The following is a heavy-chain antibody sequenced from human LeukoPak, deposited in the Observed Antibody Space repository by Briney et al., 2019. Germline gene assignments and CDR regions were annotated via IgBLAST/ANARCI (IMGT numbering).Heavy chain of an antibody. V-gene: IGHV1-18*01. CDR1: GYTFTSYG. CDR3: ARGLTPAGYCSSTSCPLLFDP. J-gene: IGHJ5*02. Sequence: ASVKVSCKASGYTFTSYGISWVRQAPGQGLEWMGWISAYNGNTNYAQKLQGRVTMTTDTSTSTAYMELRSLRSDDTAVYYCARGLTPAGYCSSTSCPLLFDPWGQATLVTVSS. D-gene: IGHD2-2*01. CDR2: ISAYNGNT.